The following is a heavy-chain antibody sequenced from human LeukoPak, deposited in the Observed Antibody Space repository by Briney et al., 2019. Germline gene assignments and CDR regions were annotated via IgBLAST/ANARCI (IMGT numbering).Heavy chain of an antibody. CDR3: TRDKDWSYDY. V-gene: IGHV3-49*04. CDR1: GFTFGDHG. CDR2: IRRKVYGGTT. D-gene: IGHD3/OR15-3a*01. J-gene: IGHJ4*02. Sequence: PGGSLRLSCTASGFTFGDHGMGWVRQAPEKGLEWVGFIRRKVYGGTTAYAASVRGRFSISGDDSKSIAYLEMNSLKTEDTAVYYCTRDKDWSYDYWSQGTLVTVSS.